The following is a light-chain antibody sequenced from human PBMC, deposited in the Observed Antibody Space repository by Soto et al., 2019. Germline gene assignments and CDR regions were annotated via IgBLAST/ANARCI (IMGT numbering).Light chain of an antibody. CDR2: GAS. CDR1: QSVSNNY. Sequence: EIELTPSPGTLSLSPVERATLSCRASQSVSNNYLAWYQPKPGQAPRLLIYGASNRATGIPDRFSGSGSGTDFTLTISRLEPEDFAVYYCQQYGSSGTFGQGTKVDIK. CDR3: QQYGSSGT. V-gene: IGKV3-20*01. J-gene: IGKJ1*01.